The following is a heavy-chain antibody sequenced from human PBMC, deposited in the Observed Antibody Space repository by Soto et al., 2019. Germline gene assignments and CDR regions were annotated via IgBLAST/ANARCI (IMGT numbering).Heavy chain of an antibody. CDR2: IIPIFGTA. V-gene: IGHV1-69*13. CDR3: ASPFYYYDSSGYQQYDAFDI. J-gene: IGHJ3*02. CDR1: GGTFSSYA. Sequence: SVKVSCKASGGTFSSYAISWVRQAPGQGLEWMGGIIPIFGTANYAQKFQGRVTITADESTSAAYMELSSLRSEDTAVYYCASPFYYYDSSGYQQYDAFDIWGQGTMVTVSS. D-gene: IGHD3-22*01.